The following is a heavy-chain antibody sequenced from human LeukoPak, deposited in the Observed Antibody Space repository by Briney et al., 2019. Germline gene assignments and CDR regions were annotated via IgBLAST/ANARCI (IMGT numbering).Heavy chain of an antibody. CDR1: GGSISSNRYY. V-gene: IGHV4-39*07. Sequence: PSETLSLTCAVSGGSISSNRYYWSWIRQPPGKGLEWIGEINDSGSTNYNPSLKSRVTISVDTSKNQFSLKLSSATAADTAVYDCARCFWRYWNDLPFDYWGQGTLVTVSS. CDR3: ARCFWRYWNDLPFDY. D-gene: IGHD1-1*01. J-gene: IGHJ4*02. CDR2: INDSGST.